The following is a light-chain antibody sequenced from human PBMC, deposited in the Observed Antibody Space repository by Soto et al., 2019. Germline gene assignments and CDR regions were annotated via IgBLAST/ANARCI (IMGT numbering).Light chain of an antibody. J-gene: IGKJ3*01. CDR1: QRVSSY. Sequence: EIVLTQSPATLSLSPGERATLSCRASQRVSSYLAWYQQKPGQAPRLLIYDASNRATGITARFSGSGSGTDFALTISSLEPEDFAVYYCQQRSNWPSFTFGPGTKVDIK. CDR2: DAS. CDR3: QQRSNWPSFT. V-gene: IGKV3-11*01.